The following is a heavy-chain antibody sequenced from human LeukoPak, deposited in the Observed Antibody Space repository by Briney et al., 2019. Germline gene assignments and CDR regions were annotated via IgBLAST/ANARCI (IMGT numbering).Heavy chain of an antibody. V-gene: IGHV3-72*01. Sequence: GGSLGLSCAASGFTFSDHYMDWVRQAPGKGLEWVGRIRNKANSYTTKYAASVKGRFTISRDDSKNSLYLQMNSLKTEDTAVYYCARDNSITDWYFDLWGRGTLVTVSS. CDR1: GFTFSDHY. CDR2: IRNKANSYTT. CDR3: ARDNSITDWYFDL. J-gene: IGHJ2*01. D-gene: IGHD2/OR15-2a*01.